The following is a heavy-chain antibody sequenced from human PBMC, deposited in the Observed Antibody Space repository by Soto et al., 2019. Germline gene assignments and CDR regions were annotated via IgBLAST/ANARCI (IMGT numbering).Heavy chain of an antibody. V-gene: IGHV4-39*01. D-gene: IGHD2-2*01. J-gene: IGHJ5*02. CDR2: IYYSGST. Sequence: SETLSLTCTVSGGSISSSSYYWGWIRQPPGKGLEWIGSIYYSGSTYYNPSLKSRVTISVDTSKNQFSLKLSSVTAADTAVYYCARHEYCSSTICYFSSGGEPNWFDPWGQGTLVTVSS. CDR3: ARHEYCSSTICYFSSGGEPNWFDP. CDR1: GGSISSSSYY.